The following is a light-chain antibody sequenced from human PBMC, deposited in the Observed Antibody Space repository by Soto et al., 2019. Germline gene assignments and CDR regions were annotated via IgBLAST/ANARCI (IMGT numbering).Light chain of an antibody. J-gene: IGKJ4*01. Sequence: DIQLTQSPSFLSASVGDRVTISCRASQGITDFLAWYQQKPEKAPKLLIYAASTLQSGVPSRFSGSASGTEFTLTISSLQPEDFATYFCQQFNVYPLTFGGGTMLEIK. V-gene: IGKV1-9*01. CDR2: AAS. CDR1: QGITDF. CDR3: QQFNVYPLT.